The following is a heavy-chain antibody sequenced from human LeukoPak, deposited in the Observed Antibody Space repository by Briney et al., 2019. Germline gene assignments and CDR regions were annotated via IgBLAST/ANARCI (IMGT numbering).Heavy chain of an antibody. Sequence: PSETLSLTCTVSGGSISGYHWSWIRQPPGKGLEWIGYIYYTGSTDYNPSLKNRVTISVDTSNNRFSLKLSSVTAADTAVYYCARQMDRVSSFDYWGQGTLVTVSS. CDR1: GGSISGYH. CDR3: ARQMDRVSSFDY. D-gene: IGHD2-8*01. V-gene: IGHV4-59*08. J-gene: IGHJ4*02. CDR2: IYYTGST.